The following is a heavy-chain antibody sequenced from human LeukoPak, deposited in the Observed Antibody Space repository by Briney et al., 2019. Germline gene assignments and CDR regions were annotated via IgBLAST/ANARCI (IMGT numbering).Heavy chain of an antibody. D-gene: IGHD2-21*02. Sequence: ASVKVSCKASGYTFTSYGISWVRQAPGQGLEWVGWISAYNGNTNYAQKLQGRVTMTTDTSTSTAYMELRSLRSDDTAVYYCARVPGHIVVVTTTDLYFDYWGQGTLVTVSS. J-gene: IGHJ4*02. CDR1: GYTFTSYG. CDR2: ISAYNGNT. CDR3: ARVPGHIVVVTTTDLYFDY. V-gene: IGHV1-18*01.